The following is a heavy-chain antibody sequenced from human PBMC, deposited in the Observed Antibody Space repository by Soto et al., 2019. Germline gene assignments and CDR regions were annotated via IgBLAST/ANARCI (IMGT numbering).Heavy chain of an antibody. J-gene: IGHJ5*02. D-gene: IGHD2-15*01. CDR2: IWYDGSNK. V-gene: IGHV3-33*01. Sequence: PGGSLRLSCAASGFTFSSYGMHWVRQAPGKGLEWVAVIWYDGSNKYYADSVKGRFTISRDNSKNTLYLQMNSLRAEDTAVYYCARDGGFVAATPIWFDPWVQGTLVTVSS. CDR1: GFTFSSYG. CDR3: ARDGGFVAATPIWFDP.